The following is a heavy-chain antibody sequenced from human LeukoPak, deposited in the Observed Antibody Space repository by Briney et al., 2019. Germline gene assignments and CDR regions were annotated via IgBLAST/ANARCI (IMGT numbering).Heavy chain of an antibody. D-gene: IGHD6-25*01. CDR1: GFSFNSYR. Sequence: GGSLRLSCVASGFSFNSYRMTWVRQAPGKGLEWVANIKQDGSEKQYVDSVKGRFAISRDNAKKSLYLQINTLRAEDTAVYYCVRGPHIAATSYWGQGTLVTVSS. J-gene: IGHJ4*02. CDR2: IKQDGSEK. V-gene: IGHV3-7*03. CDR3: VRGPHIAATSY.